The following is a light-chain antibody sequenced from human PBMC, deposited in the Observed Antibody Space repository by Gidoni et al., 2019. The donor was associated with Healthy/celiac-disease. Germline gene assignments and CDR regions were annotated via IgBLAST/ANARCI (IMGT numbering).Light chain of an antibody. CDR3: QQRSNWLT. V-gene: IGKV3-11*01. J-gene: IGKJ4*01. CDR1: QSVSSY. CDR2: DAS. Sequence: EIVLTQSPATLSLSPGERATLSCRASQSVSSYLAWYQQKPGQAPRLLIHDASNRATGIPARFSGSGSGTDFTRTISSLEPEDFAVYSCQQRSNWLTFGGGTKVEIK.